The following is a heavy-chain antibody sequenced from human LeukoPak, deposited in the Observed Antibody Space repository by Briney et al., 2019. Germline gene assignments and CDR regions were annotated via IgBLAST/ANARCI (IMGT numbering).Heavy chain of an antibody. J-gene: IGHJ4*02. Sequence: KASETLSLTCTVSGGSISSGGYYWSWIRQHPGKGLEWIGYIYYSGSTYYNPSLKSRVTISVDTSKNQFSLKLSSVTAADMAVYYCAGEYGDYVDYWGQGTLVTVSS. D-gene: IGHD4-17*01. CDR3: AGEYGDYVDY. V-gene: IGHV4-31*03. CDR1: GGSISSGGYY. CDR2: IYYSGST.